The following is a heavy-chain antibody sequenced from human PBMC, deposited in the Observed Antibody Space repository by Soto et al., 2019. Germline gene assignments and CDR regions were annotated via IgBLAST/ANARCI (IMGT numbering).Heavy chain of an antibody. D-gene: IGHD6-6*01. CDR3: AMLSYSSSSLNLAQQKIFDY. V-gene: IGHV1-46*01. Sequence: GASVKVSCEASGYTFTSXYMHLVRQAPGQGLEWMGIINPSGGSTSYAQKFQGRVTMTRDTSTSTVYMELSSLRSEDTAVYYCAMLSYSSSSLNLAQQKIFDYWGQGTLVTVSS. J-gene: IGHJ4*02. CDR1: GYTFTSXY. CDR2: INPSGGST.